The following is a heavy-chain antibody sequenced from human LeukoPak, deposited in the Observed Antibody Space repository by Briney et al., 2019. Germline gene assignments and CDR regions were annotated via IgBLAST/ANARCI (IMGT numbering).Heavy chain of an antibody. V-gene: IGHV3-48*03. CDR1: GFTFSSYE. Sequence: SGGSLRLSCAASGFTFSSYEMNWVRQAPGKGLEWVSYISSSGSTIYYADSVKGRFTISRDNAKNSLYLQMNSLRAEDTAVYYCARLHSSSSGLRASDYWGQGTLVTVSS. CDR3: ARLHSSSSGLRASDY. J-gene: IGHJ4*02. D-gene: IGHD6-6*01. CDR2: ISSSGSTI.